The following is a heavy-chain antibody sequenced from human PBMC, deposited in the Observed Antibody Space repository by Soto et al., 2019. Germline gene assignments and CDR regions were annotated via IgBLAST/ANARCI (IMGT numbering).Heavy chain of an antibody. CDR2: IDSDGSAT. J-gene: IGHJ6*02. Sequence: EVQLVESGGGLVQPGGSLRLSCAASGFTFSVYWMHGVRQAPGKGLVWVSRIDSDGSATSYADSVKGRFTISRDNAKSTLYLQMNSLRAEDTGGYCCARPGYSNYGPGVEVWGPGPTVTGSS. V-gene: IGHV3-74*01. CDR1: GFTFSVYW. D-gene: IGHD4-4*01. CDR3: ARPGYSNYGPGVEV.